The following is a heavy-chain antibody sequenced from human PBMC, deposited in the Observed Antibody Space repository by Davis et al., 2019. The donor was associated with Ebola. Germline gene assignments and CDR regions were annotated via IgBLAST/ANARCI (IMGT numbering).Heavy chain of an antibody. CDR1: GFTFSSYG. V-gene: IGHV3-30*02. D-gene: IGHD5-12*01. Sequence: GGSLRLSCAASGFTFSSYGMHWVRQAPGKGLEWVAVIWYDGSNKYYADSVKGRFTISRDNSKNTLYLQMNSLRAEDTAVYYCAKGSGRAYYYGMDVWGQGTTVTVSS. CDR2: IWYDGSNK. J-gene: IGHJ6*02. CDR3: AKGSGRAYYYGMDV.